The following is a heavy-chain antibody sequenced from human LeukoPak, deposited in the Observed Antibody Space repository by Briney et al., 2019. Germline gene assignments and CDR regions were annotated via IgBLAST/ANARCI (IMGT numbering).Heavy chain of an antibody. D-gene: IGHD3-10*01. Sequence: GGSLRLSCAASGFTFSSYSMNWVRQAPGKGLEWVSYISSSSTTIHYADSVKGRFTISRDNSKNTLFLQMNSLRAEDTGVYYCAKDRSYYGSGSVELDYWGQGTLVTVSS. CDR2: ISSSSTTI. CDR3: AKDRSYYGSGSVELDY. J-gene: IGHJ4*02. CDR1: GFTFSSYS. V-gene: IGHV3-48*01.